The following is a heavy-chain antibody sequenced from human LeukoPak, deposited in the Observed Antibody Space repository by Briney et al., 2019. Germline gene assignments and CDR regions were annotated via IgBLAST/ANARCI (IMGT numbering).Heavy chain of an antibody. CDR1: GGSISSGDYY. CDR3: ARQEGSLDAFDI. J-gene: IGHJ3*02. D-gene: IGHD6-13*01. CDR2: IYYSGST. V-gene: IGHV4-30-4*01. Sequence: SETLSLTCTVSGGSISSGDYYWSWIRQPPGKGLEWIGYIYYSGSTYYNPSLKSRVTISVDTSKNQFSLKLSSATAADTAVYYCARQEGSLDAFDIWGQGTMVTVSS.